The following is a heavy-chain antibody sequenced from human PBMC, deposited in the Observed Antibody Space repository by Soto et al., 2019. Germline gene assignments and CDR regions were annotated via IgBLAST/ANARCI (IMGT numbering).Heavy chain of an antibody. J-gene: IGHJ4*02. D-gene: IGHD6-19*01. V-gene: IGHV6-1*01. CDR3: TRESMSGWSDY. CDR2: TYYRSKWYN. Sequence: QTRSLTCAISGCSVSSNSASWNLMRQSPSRGLEWLGRTYYRSKWYNDYSVYMKSRISIDPDTSKNQLSPQLTSVTPEDTAVYYCTRESMSGWSDYWGPGTLVTVSS. CDR1: GCSVSSNSAS.